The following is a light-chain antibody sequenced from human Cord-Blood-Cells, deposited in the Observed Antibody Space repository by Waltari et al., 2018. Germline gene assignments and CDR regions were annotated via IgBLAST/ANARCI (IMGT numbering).Light chain of an antibody. CDR1: SSDVGGYNY. J-gene: IGLJ1*01. CDR3: SSYTSRSTV. CDR2: DVS. Sequence: QSALTQPASVSGSPGQSITISCTGTSSDVGGYNYVSWYQQHPGKAPKVLIYDVSHRPSGVSNRFSGSKSGNTASLTISGLQAEDEADYYCSSYTSRSTVFGTGTTVTVL. V-gene: IGLV2-14*03.